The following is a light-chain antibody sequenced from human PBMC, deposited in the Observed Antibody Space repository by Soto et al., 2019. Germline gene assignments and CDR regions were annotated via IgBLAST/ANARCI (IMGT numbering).Light chain of an antibody. CDR3: SSYIGSNSFV. V-gene: IGLV2-14*03. J-gene: IGLJ1*01. CDR1: NSDVGAYNY. Sequence: QSVLTQPASVSGSPGQSITISCTGTNSDVGAYNYVSWYQHHPGKAPKLMIYDVSSRPSGTSNRFSGSKSGNTASLTISGLQAEDEADYYCSSYIGSNSFVFGTGTKVTVL. CDR2: DVS.